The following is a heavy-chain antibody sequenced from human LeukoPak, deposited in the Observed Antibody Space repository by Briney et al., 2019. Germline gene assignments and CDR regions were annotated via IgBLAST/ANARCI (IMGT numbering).Heavy chain of an antibody. CDR3: ARSGVVVPAAMNYYYGMDV. Sequence: ASVKVSCKASGYTFTSYEINWVRQATGQGLEWRGWMNPNSGNTGYAQKFQGRVTMTRNTSISTAYMELSSLRSEDTAVYYCARSGVVVPAAMNYYYGMDVWGQGPTVTVSS. D-gene: IGHD2-2*01. CDR2: MNPNSGNT. J-gene: IGHJ6*02. CDR1: GYTFTSYE. V-gene: IGHV1-8*01.